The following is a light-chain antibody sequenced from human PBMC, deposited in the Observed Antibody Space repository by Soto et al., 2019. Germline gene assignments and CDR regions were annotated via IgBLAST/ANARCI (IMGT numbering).Light chain of an antibody. V-gene: IGKV3-20*01. CDR3: QQYGSSPPIT. J-gene: IGKJ5*01. CDR2: GAS. Sequence: IVDTQSAIALSESLATRATLSCRAIRRVSSSYLAWYQQKPGQAPRLLIYGASSRATGVPDRFSGSGSGTDFTLTISRLEPEDFALYYCQQYGSSPPITLGQGTRLEIK. CDR1: RRVSSSY.